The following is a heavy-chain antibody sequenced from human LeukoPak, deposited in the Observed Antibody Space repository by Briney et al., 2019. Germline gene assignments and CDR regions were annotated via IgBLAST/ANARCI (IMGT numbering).Heavy chain of an antibody. V-gene: IGHV3-23*01. CDR1: GFTFSNYA. CDR2: LSGSGATT. J-gene: IGHJ4*02. CDR3: AKDRRYYGSGSYLKPYFDY. D-gene: IGHD3-10*01. Sequence: GGSLRLSCAASGFTFSNYAMIWVRQAPGKGLEWVSALSGSGATTYYADSVKGRFTISRDNSKKTLYLQMNSLRAEDTAVYYCAKDRRYYGSGSYLKPYFDYWGQGTLVTVSS.